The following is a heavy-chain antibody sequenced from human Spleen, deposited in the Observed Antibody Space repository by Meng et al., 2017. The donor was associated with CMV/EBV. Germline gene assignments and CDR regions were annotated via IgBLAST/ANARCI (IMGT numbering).Heavy chain of an antibody. CDR1: GGSVSSGSYY. CDR2: IYYSGST. CDR3: ARDQTGTLDY. J-gene: IGHJ4*02. Sequence: LPCTVSGGSVSSGSYYWGWIRQPPGKGLEWIGYIYYSGSTNYNPSLKSRVTISVDTSKNQFSLKLSSVTAADTAVYYCARDQTGTLDYWGQGTLVTVSS. V-gene: IGHV4-61*01. D-gene: IGHD1-1*01.